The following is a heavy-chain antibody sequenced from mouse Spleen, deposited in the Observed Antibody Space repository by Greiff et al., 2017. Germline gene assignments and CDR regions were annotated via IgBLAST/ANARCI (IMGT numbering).Heavy chain of an antibody. CDR1: GFNIKDDY. J-gene: IGHJ2*01. CDR3: TTITGG. Sequence: MKESGAELVRPGASVKLSCTASGFNIKDDYMHWVKQRPEQGLEWIGWIDPENGDTEYASKFQGKATITADTSSNTAYLQLSSLTSEDTAVYYCTTITGGWGQGTTLTVSS. CDR2: IDPENGDT. V-gene: IGHV14-4*01. D-gene: IGHD4-1*01.